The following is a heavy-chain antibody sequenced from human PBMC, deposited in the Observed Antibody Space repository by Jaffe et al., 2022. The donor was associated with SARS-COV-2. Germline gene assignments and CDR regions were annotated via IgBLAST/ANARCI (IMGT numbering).Heavy chain of an antibody. CDR3: AKDQGIEVAGIPTYYYYYGMDV. Sequence: EVQLLESGGGLVQPGGSLRLSCAASGFTFSSYAMSWVRQAPGKGLEWVSAISGSGGSTYYADSVKGRFTISRDNSKNTLYLQMNSLRAEDTAVYYCAKDQGIEVAGIPTYYYYYGMDVWGQGTTVTVSS. CDR2: ISGSGGST. D-gene: IGHD6-19*01. J-gene: IGHJ6*02. CDR1: GFTFSSYA. V-gene: IGHV3-23*01.